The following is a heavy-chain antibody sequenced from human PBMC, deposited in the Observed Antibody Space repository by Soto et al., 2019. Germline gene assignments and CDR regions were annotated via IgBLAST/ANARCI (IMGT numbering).Heavy chain of an antibody. CDR2: INWKSDI. Sequence: PGGSLRLSCAVSGFTFDDNAMHWVRQAPEKGLEWVSGINWKSDIGYADFVKGRFTISRDNAENSLYLQMNSLRAEDTALYYCAISQDRGGRTTFIYWGQGTQVTVSS. CDR1: GFTFDDNA. CDR3: AISQDRGGRTTFIY. V-gene: IGHV3-9*01. J-gene: IGHJ4*02. D-gene: IGHD3-16*01.